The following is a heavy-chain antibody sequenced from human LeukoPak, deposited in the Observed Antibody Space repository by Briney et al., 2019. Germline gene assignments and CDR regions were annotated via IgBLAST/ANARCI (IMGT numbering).Heavy chain of an antibody. CDR1: GFTFSSYA. CDR2: ISYDGSNK. J-gene: IGHJ4*02. Sequence: PGRSLRLSCAASGFTFSSYAMHWVRQAPGKGLEWVAVISYDGSNKYYADSVKGRFTISRGNSKNTLYLQMNSLRAEDTAVYYCAREAYLRFLEWGPYYFDYWGQGTLVTVSS. D-gene: IGHD3-3*01. CDR3: AREAYLRFLEWGPYYFDY. V-gene: IGHV3-30-3*01.